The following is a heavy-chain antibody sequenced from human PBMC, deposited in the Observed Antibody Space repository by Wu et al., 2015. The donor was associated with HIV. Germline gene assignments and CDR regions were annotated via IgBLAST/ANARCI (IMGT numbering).Heavy chain of an antibody. CDR2: INPSHSST. CDR3: ARDERAAGTSGWFDP. D-gene: IGHD6-13*01. Sequence: QVQLVQSGAEVKKPGASVKVSCKASGYTFTSYYMHWVRQAPGQGLEWMGIINPSHSSTSYAQKFQGRVTMTRDTSTSTVYMELSSLRSEDTAVYYCARDERAAGTSGWFDPWGQGTLVTVSS. V-gene: IGHV1-46*01. J-gene: IGHJ5*02. CDR1: GYTFTSYY.